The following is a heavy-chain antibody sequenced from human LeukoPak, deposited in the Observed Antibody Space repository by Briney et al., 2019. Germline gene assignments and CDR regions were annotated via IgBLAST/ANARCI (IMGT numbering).Heavy chain of an antibody. CDR1: GYTFTVYY. Sequence: ASVKVSCKASGYTFTVYYMHWVRQAPGQGLEWMGWINPNSGGTNYAQKFQGRVTMTRDTSISTPYMELSRLRSDDTAVYYCARELSGWYGDWGQGTLVTVSS. J-gene: IGHJ4*02. CDR3: ARELSGWYGD. CDR2: INPNSGGT. D-gene: IGHD6-19*01. V-gene: IGHV1-2*02.